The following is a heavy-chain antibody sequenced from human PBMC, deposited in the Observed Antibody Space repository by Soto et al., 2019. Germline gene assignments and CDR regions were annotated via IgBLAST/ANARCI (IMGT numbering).Heavy chain of an antibody. V-gene: IGHV1-69*13. Sequence: ASVKVSCKASGGTFSSYAISWVRQAPGQGLEWMGGIIPIFGTANYAQKFQGRVTISADESTSTAYLELSSLTSDDTAVYYCARVHSSGIFYFVDPWGQGTLVTVSS. CDR3: ARVHSSGIFYFVDP. J-gene: IGHJ5*02. CDR2: IIPIFGTA. CDR1: GGTFSSYA. D-gene: IGHD3-10*01.